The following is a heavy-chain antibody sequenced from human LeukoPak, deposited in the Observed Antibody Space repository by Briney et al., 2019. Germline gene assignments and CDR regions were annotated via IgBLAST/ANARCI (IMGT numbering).Heavy chain of an antibody. CDR3: ARRRGLWEDYFDY. V-gene: IGHV5-51*01. Sequence: GESLKISCKGSGYRFTAYWIGWVRQMPGKGLEWMGIVYPGDSDTRYSPSFQGQVTISADKSISTAYPQWSSLKASDTAMYYCARRRGLWEDYFDYWGQGTQVIVSS. CDR2: VYPGDSDT. D-gene: IGHD4/OR15-4a*01. J-gene: IGHJ4*02. CDR1: GYRFTAYW.